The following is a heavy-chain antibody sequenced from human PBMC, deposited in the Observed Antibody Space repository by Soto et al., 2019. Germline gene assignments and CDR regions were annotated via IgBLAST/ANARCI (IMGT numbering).Heavy chain of an antibody. V-gene: IGHV4-30-4*01. CDR1: CGSISSGDYY. CDR3: ARVSYYDSSGPDPYYCYGMDV. CDR2: IYYSGST. J-gene: IGHJ6*02. Sequence: PSETLYLIFTVACGSISSGDYYWRWIRQPPGKGLESIGYIYYSGSTYYNPSLKSRVTISVDTSKNQFSLKLSSVTAADTAVYYCARVSYYDSSGPDPYYCYGMDVWGQGTTVTGSS. D-gene: IGHD3-22*01.